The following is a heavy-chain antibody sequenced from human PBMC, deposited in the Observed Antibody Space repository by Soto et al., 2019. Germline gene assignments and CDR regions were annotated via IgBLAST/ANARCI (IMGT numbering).Heavy chain of an antibody. CDR1: GFTFSTYS. V-gene: IGHV3-48*02. D-gene: IGHD2-15*01. CDR2: ISSSSSTI. J-gene: IGHJ4*02. Sequence: EVQLVESGGGLVQPGGSLRLSCAASGFTFSTYSMNWVRQAPGKGLERVSYISSSSSTIYYADSVKGRFTISRDNAKNSLYLQMNSLRDEDTAVYYCARGLGYCSGGSCYSDYWGQGTLVTVSS. CDR3: ARGLGYCSGGSCYSDY.